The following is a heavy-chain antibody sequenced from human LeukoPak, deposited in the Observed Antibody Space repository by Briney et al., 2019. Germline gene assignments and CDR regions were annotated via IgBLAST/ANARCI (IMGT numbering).Heavy chain of an antibody. D-gene: IGHD6-19*01. CDR2: ISSSGSTI. CDR3: ARDQGWYLGYYFDY. V-gene: IGHV3-48*04. Sequence: PGGSLRLSCAASGFTFSTYSMNWVRQAPGKGLEWVSYISSSGSTIYYADSVKGRFTTSRDNAKNSLYLQMNSLRAEDTAVYYCARDQGWYLGYYFDYWGQGTLVTVSS. J-gene: IGHJ4*02. CDR1: GFTFSTYS.